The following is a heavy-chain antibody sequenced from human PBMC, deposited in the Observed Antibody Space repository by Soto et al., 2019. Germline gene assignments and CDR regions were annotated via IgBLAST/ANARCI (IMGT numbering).Heavy chain of an antibody. CDR2: ISGSGGST. CDR3: AKGFARKHGKGEPKLEDYGMDV. CDR1: GFTFSSYA. Sequence: GGSLRLSCAASGFTFSSYAMSWVRQAPGKGLEWVSAISGSGGSTYYADSVKGRFTISRDNSKNTLYLQMNSLRAEDTAVYYCAKGFARKHGKGEPKLEDYGMDVWGQGTTVTVSS. V-gene: IGHV3-23*01. D-gene: IGHD3-10*01. J-gene: IGHJ6*02.